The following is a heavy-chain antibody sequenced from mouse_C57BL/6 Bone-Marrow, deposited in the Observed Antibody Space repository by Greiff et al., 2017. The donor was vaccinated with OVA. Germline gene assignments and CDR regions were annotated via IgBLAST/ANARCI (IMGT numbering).Heavy chain of an antibody. D-gene: IGHD3-2*02. CDR2: IDPANGNT. V-gene: IGHV14-3*01. CDR1: GFNIKNTY. J-gene: IGHJ2*01. CDR3: VETAQAYHYFDY. Sequence: EVKLQESVAELVRPGASVKLSCTASGFNIKNTYMHWVKQRPEQGLEWIGRIDPANGNTKYAPKFQGKATITADTSSNTAYLQLSSLTSEDTAINDCVETAQAYHYFDYWGKGTTLTVSS.